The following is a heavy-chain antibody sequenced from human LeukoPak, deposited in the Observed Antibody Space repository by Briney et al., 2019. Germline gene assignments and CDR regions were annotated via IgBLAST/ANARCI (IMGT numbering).Heavy chain of an antibody. CDR2: ISSNGGST. J-gene: IGHJ4*02. V-gene: IGHV3-64*01. D-gene: IGHD6-19*01. CDR1: GFTFSSYA. Sequence: GGSLRLSCVASGFTFSSYAMSWVRQAPGKGLEYVSAISSNGGSTYYANSVKGRFTISRDNSKNTLYLQMGSLRAEDMAVYYCARDRSSGWDDYWGQGTLVTVSS. CDR3: ARDRSSGWDDY.